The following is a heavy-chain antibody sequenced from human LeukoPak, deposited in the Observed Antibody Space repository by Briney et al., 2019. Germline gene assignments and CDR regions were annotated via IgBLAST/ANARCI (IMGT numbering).Heavy chain of an antibody. CDR1: GGSISSYY. D-gene: IGHD5-12*01. V-gene: IGHV4-59*01. Sequence: PSETLSLTCTVSGGSISSYYWSWIRQPPGKGLEWIGYIYYSGSTNYNPSLKSRVTISVDTSKNQFSLKLSSVTAADTAVYYCARVAYSGYAYYFDYWGQGTLVTLSA. J-gene: IGHJ4*02. CDR2: IYYSGST. CDR3: ARVAYSGYAYYFDY.